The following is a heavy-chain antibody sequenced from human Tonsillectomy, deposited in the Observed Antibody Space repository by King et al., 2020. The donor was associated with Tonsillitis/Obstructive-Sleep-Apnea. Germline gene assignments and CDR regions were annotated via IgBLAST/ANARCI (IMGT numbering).Heavy chain of an antibody. CDR3: ARSPHDYFDY. V-gene: IGHV4-61*01. J-gene: IGHJ4*02. CDR1: GGSVSSGSYY. CDR2: LYYSGST. Sequence: QLQESGPGLVKPSETLSLTCTVSGGSVSSGSYYWSWIRQPPGKGLEWIGYLYYSGSTNYNPSLKSRVTISVDKSKNQFSLKLSSVTAADTAVYYCARSPHDYFDYWGQGTLVTVSS.